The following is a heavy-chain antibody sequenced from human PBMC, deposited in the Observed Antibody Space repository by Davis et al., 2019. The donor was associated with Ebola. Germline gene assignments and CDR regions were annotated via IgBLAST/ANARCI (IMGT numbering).Heavy chain of an antibody. J-gene: IGHJ6*02. CDR1: GGSISSSGYC. CDR2: AYYSGSSGST. CDR3: ARQSAQEYGMDV. Sequence: MPSETLSLTCTVSGGSISSSGYCWAWIRRPPGQGLEWIGSAYYSGSSGSTHYNPSLKSRVTISADTSKNQLSLRMSSVTAADTAVYYCARQSAQEYGMDVWGQGTTVAVSS. V-gene: IGHV4-39*01.